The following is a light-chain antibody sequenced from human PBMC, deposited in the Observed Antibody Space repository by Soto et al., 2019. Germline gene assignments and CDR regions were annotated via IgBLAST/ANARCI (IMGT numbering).Light chain of an antibody. CDR3: SSYRSSSPRYV. CDR2: EVS. J-gene: IGLJ7*01. V-gene: IGLV2-14*01. CDR1: SSDIGGYNY. Sequence: QSVLTQPASVSGSPGQSITISCTGTSSDIGGYNYVSWYQQHPGKAPKLIIYEVSNRPLGVSNRFSGSKSGNTASLTISGLQAEDEADYYCSSYRSSSPRYVFGAGTQLTVL.